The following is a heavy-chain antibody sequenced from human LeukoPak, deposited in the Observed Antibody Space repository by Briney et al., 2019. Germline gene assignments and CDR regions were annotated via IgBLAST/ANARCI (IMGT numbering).Heavy chain of an antibody. CDR3: ANSWFYYYGMDV. D-gene: IGHD3-9*01. CDR1: GFTFSNFG. CDR2: ISYDGSKK. Sequence: GGSLRLSRAASGFTFSNFGMHWVRQAPGKGLEWVAVISYDGSKKYYADSVKGRCTISRDNSKSTLFLQMSSLRTEDTAVYYCANSWFYYYGMDVWGQGTPVTVSS. V-gene: IGHV3-30*18. J-gene: IGHJ6*02.